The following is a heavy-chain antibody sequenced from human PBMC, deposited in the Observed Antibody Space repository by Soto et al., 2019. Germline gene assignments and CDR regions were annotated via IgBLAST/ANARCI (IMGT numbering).Heavy chain of an antibody. Sequence: SETLSLTCSVSGGSVSSGNYYWSWIRQPPGKGLEWIGYIYYTGSTNYNPSLKSRVTISVDTSKNQFSLKLSSVTAADTAVYYCARRYGVYFDYWGQGTLVTVSS. D-gene: IGHD4-17*01. CDR2: IYYTGST. CDR3: ARRYGVYFDY. J-gene: IGHJ4*02. V-gene: IGHV4-61*01. CDR1: GGSVSSGNYY.